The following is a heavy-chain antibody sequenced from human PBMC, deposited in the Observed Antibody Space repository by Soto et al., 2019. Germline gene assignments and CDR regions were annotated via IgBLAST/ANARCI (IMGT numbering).Heavy chain of an antibody. CDR1: GFTFSSYW. V-gene: IGHV3-74*01. Sequence: GGSLRLSCAASGFTFSSYWMHWVRQAPGKGLVWVSRINSDGSSTSYADSVKGRFTISRDNAKNTLYLQMNSLRAEDTAVYYCARPDDSSGTPYYYYYGMDVWGQGTTVTVSS. CDR3: ARPDDSSGTPYYYYYGMDV. D-gene: IGHD3-22*01. J-gene: IGHJ6*02. CDR2: INSDGSST.